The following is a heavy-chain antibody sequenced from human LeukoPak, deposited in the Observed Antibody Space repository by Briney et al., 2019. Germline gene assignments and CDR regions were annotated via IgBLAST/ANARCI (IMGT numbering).Heavy chain of an antibody. V-gene: IGHV3-15*01. J-gene: IGHJ5*02. Sequence: PGGSLRLSCAASGFTFSNAWISWVRQAPGKGLEWVGRIKSKTDGGTTDYAAPVKGRFTISRDDSKNTLYLQMNSLKTEDTAVYYCTTRPPSGAVAGKGGRFDPWGQGTLVTVSS. D-gene: IGHD6-19*01. CDR2: IKSKTDGGTT. CDR1: GFTFSNAW. CDR3: TTRPPSGAVAGKGGRFDP.